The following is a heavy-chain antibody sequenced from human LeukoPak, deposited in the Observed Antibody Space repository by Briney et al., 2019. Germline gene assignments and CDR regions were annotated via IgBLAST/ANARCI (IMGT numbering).Heavy chain of an antibody. CDR3: AKVGRYYYGMDV. CDR2: ISYDGSNK. J-gene: IGHJ6*02. Sequence: GRSLRLSCAASGFTFSSYGMHWVRQAPGKGLEWVAVISYDGSNKYYADSVKGRFTISGDNSKNTLYLQMNSLRAEDTAVYYCAKVGRYYYGMDVWGQGTTVTVSS. CDR1: GFTFSSYG. V-gene: IGHV3-30*18.